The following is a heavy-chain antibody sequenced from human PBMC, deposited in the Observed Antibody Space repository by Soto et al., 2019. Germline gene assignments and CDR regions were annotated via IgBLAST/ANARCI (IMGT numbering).Heavy chain of an antibody. Sequence: GASVKVSCKASGYTFTGYYMHWVRQAPGQGLEWMGWINPNSGGTNYAQKFQGWVTMTRDTSISTAYMELSRLRSDDTAVYYCAREQQLNYYYGMDVWGQGTTVTVS. CDR2: INPNSGGT. J-gene: IGHJ6*02. CDR1: GYTFTGYY. CDR3: AREQQLNYYYGMDV. V-gene: IGHV1-2*04. D-gene: IGHD6-13*01.